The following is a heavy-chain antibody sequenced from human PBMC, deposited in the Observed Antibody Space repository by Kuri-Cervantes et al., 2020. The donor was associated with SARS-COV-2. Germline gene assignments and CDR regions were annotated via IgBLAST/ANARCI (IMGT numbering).Heavy chain of an antibody. D-gene: IGHD6-13*01. Sequence: GSLRLSCTVSGGSISSYYWSWIRQPAGKGLEGIGSIYTSGSTNYNPSLKSRVTMSVDTSKNQFSLKLSSVTAADAAVYYSARWTQQLVDGWYFDLWGRGTLVTVSS. V-gene: IGHV4-4*07. J-gene: IGHJ2*01. CDR3: ARWTQQLVDGWYFDL. CDR2: IYTSGST. CDR1: GGSISSYY.